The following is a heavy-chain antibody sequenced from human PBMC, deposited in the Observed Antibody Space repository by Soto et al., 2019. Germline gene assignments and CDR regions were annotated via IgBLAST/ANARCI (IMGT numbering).Heavy chain of an antibody. D-gene: IGHD6-13*01. J-gene: IGHJ4*02. CDR1: GFTFSSYW. CDR3: ARGGRIAAAGAVFDY. Sequence: GGSLRLSCAASGFTFSSYWMSWVRQAPGKGLEWVANIKQDGSEKYYVDSVKGRFTISRDNAKNSLYLQMNSLRAEDTAVYYCARGGRIAAAGAVFDYWGQGTLVTVSS. V-gene: IGHV3-7*04. CDR2: IKQDGSEK.